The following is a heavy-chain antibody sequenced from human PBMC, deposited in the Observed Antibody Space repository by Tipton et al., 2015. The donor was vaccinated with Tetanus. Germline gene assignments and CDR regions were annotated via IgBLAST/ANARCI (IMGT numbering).Heavy chain of an antibody. V-gene: IGHV4-34*01. CDR1: GGSFSDYY. Sequence: TLSLTCEVSGGSFSDYYWSWIRQTPGKGLEWIGEINHSGGINYNPSLKSRVTIFVDPSKNQFSLRVNSVTAADTAVFYCARRRYTWNRGGFDMWGQGTMVTVSS. D-gene: IGHD1-20*01. CDR2: INHSGGI. J-gene: IGHJ3*02. CDR3: ARRRYTWNRGGFDM.